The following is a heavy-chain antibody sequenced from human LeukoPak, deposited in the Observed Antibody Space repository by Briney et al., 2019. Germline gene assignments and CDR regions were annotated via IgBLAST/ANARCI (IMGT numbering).Heavy chain of an antibody. D-gene: IGHD3-22*01. CDR3: ASSPMTKLRAAFDI. Sequence: SETLSLTCAVYGGSFSGYYWSWIRQPPGKGLEWIGEINHSGSTNYNPSLKSRVTISVDTSKNQFSLKLSSVTAADTAVSYCASSPMTKLRAAFDIWGQGTMVTVSS. V-gene: IGHV4-34*01. CDR1: GGSFSGYY. CDR2: INHSGST. J-gene: IGHJ3*02.